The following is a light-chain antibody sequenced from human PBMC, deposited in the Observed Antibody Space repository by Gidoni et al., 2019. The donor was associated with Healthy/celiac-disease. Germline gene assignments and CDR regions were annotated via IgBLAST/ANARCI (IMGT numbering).Light chain of an antibody. CDR2: HAS. J-gene: IGKJ2*01. Sequence: DIQMTQSPSTLSASVGDRVTITCRASQSVSIWLAWYQQKPGKAPKLLIYHASSLETGVPSRFSGSASGTEFTLTISSLQPNDFATYYCQQYDSYPRTIGQGTKLEIK. CDR1: QSVSIW. CDR3: QQYDSYPRT. V-gene: IGKV1-5*01.